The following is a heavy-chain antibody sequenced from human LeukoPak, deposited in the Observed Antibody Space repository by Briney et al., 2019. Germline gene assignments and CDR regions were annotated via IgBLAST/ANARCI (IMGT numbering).Heavy chain of an antibody. D-gene: IGHD2-2*01. CDR3: AKVGGYCSSTSCYSPYDAFDI. CDR2: ISSSSYYI. J-gene: IGHJ3*02. CDR1: GFTFRTYN. Sequence: KPGGSLRLSCAASGFTFRTYNMNWVRQAPGKGLEWVSTISSSSYYIYYADSVKGRFTISRDDAKNSLYLQMNSLRAEDTAVYYCAKVGGYCSSTSCYSPYDAFDIWGQGTMVTVSS. V-gene: IGHV3-21*04.